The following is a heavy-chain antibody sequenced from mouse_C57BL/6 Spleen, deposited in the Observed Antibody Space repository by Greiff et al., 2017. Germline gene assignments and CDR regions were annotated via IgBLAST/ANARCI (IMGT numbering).Heavy chain of an antibody. CDR1: GYAFTNYL. CDR3: ARDYYGTY. Sequence: QVQLQQSGAELVRPGTSVKVSCKASGYAFTNYLIEWVKQRPGQGLEWIGVINPGSGGTNYNEKFKGKATLTADKSSSTAYMPLSSLTSEDSAVYFCARDYYGTYWGQGTLVTVSA. CDR2: INPGSGGT. D-gene: IGHD1-1*01. J-gene: IGHJ3*01. V-gene: IGHV1-54*01.